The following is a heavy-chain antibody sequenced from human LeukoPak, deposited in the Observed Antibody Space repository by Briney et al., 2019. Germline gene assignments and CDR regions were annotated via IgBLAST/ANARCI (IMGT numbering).Heavy chain of an antibody. CDR2: IYSGGTT. J-gene: IGHJ6*02. V-gene: IGHV3-66*01. D-gene: IGHD6-6*01. CDR1: GLTVSNNF. CDR3: ATRARPGYYYGMDV. Sequence: GGPLRLSCAASGLTVSNNFMSWARQAPGKGLEWVSIIYSGGTTYYGDSVKGRFTISRDNSKNTLYLQMNSLRAEDTAVYYCATRARPGYYYGMDVWGQGSTVTVSS.